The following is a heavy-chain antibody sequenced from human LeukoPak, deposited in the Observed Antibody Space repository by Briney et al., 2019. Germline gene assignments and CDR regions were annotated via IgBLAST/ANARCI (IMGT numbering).Heavy chain of an antibody. D-gene: IGHD6-19*01. CDR2: IYTSEST. CDR3: ARGRYSSGWYGAFDI. CDR1: GGSISSGSYY. V-gene: IGHV4-61*02. J-gene: IGHJ3*02. Sequence: PSETLSLTCTVSGGSISSGSYYWSWIRQPAGKGLEWIGRIYTSESTNYNPSLKSRVTISVDTSKNQFSLKLSSVTAADTAVYYCARGRYSSGWYGAFDIWGQGTMVTVSS.